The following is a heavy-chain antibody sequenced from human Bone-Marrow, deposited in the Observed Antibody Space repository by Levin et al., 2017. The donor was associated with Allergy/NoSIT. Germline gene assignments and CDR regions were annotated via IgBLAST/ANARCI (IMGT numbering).Heavy chain of an antibody. Sequence: SCAASGFTFSSYAMSWVRQAPGKGLEWVSAISGSGGSTYYADSVKGRFTISRDNSKNTLYLQMNSLRAEDTAVYYCAKVLRYFDWLLDYYYYYYMDVWGKGTTVTVSS. J-gene: IGHJ6*03. CDR1: GFTFSSYA. V-gene: IGHV3-23*01. CDR3: AKVLRYFDWLLDYYYYYYMDV. D-gene: IGHD3-9*01. CDR2: ISGSGGST.